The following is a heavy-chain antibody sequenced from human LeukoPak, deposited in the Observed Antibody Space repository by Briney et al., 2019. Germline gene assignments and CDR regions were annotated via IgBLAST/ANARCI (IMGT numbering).Heavy chain of an antibody. V-gene: IGHV1-69*13. CDR2: IIPIFGTA. Sequence: ASVKVSCKASGGTFSSYAISWVRQAPGQGLEWMGGIIPIFGTANYAQKFQGRVTITADESTSTAYMELSSLRSEDTAVYYCARPGRPYYYDSSGYYPFDYWGQGTLVTVSS. CDR3: ARPGRPYYYDSSGYYPFDY. D-gene: IGHD3-22*01. J-gene: IGHJ4*02. CDR1: GGTFSSYA.